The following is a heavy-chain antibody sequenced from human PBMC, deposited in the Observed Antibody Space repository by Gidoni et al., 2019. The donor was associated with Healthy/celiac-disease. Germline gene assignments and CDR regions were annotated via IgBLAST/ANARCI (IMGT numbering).Heavy chain of an antibody. Sequence: EVQLLESGGGLVQPGGSLRLSCADSGFTFSSYAMSWVRQAPGKGLEWFSAISGSGGSTYYADSVQGLFTISRDNSKNTLYLQMNSRRAEDTAVYCCDRNRWLLLIDYWGQGTLVTVSS. V-gene: IGHV3-23*01. D-gene: IGHD3-22*01. CDR2: ISGSGGST. CDR1: GFTFSSYA. CDR3: DRNRWLLLIDY. J-gene: IGHJ4*02.